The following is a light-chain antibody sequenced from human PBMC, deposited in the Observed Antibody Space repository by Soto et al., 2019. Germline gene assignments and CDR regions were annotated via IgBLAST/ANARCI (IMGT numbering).Light chain of an antibody. CDR1: QTVRDN. CDR3: QQRSKWWT. V-gene: IGKV3-11*01. Sequence: PYPATLSVSRRGIETLARRASQTVRDNLGWYQQTPGQPPRLLIYGATTRATGIPARFSGSGSGTDFTLTISSLEPDDFAVYYCQQRSKWWTFGQGTKVDI. J-gene: IGKJ1*01. CDR2: GAT.